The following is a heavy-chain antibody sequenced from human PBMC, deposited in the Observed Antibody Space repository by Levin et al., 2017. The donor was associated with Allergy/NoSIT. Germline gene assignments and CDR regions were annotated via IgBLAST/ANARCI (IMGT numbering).Heavy chain of an antibody. D-gene: IGHD6-19*01. Sequence: SCDASGFTFSSCWMSWVRQAPGKGLEWVANIKPDGSEKYYVDSVKGRFTISRDNAKNSLYLQMNYLGTDDTAVYYCARDTTLAGGAWGQGTLVTAS. CDR3: ARDTTLAGGA. V-gene: IGHV3-7*03. J-gene: IGHJ5*02. CDR1: GFTFSSCW. CDR2: IKPDGSEK.